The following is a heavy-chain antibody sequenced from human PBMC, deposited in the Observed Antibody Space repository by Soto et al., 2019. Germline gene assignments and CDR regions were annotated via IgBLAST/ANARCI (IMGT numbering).Heavy chain of an antibody. J-gene: IGHJ4*02. CDR2: INHSGST. CDR3: ASQADETWLVRPRGDY. Sequence: QVHLQQWGAGLLKPSETLSLTCAVYGGSFSGYYWSWIRQPPGKGLEGIGEINHSGSTNYNPSLTGRVAIHVCRSKNQFSRQLSPVTAADAAVYYWASQADETWLVRPRGDYWGQGTLVTVSS. D-gene: IGHD6-19*01. CDR1: GGSFSGYY. V-gene: IGHV4-34*01.